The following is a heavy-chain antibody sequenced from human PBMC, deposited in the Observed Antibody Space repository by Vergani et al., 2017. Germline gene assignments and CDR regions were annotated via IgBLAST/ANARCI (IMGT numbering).Heavy chain of an antibody. CDR1: GFTFRSYA. CDR2: ISYDGSKK. Sequence: QVQLVESGGGVVQPGRSLRLSCAASGFTFRSYAIHWVRQAPGKGLEWVAVISYDGSKKYFGDSVKGRFTISRDNSKNTVYLQMNSLRAEDTAVYYCARRTGYSSSWYFDLWGRGTLVTVSS. CDR3: ARRTGYSSSWYFDL. V-gene: IGHV3-30*04. D-gene: IGHD6-13*01. J-gene: IGHJ2*01.